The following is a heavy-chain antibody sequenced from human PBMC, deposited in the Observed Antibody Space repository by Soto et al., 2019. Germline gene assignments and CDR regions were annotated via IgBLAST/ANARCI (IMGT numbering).Heavy chain of an antibody. CDR2: IGGSGSST. Sequence: GGSLRLSCAASGFAFRNYAMTWVRQASGKGLEWVSAIGGSGSSTYYADFVMGRFTISRDNSKNTLYLQMNSPRAEDTAVYYCARDGNGDYCTVRYYCYGMDFWGQRTTVTVS. V-gene: IGHV3-23*01. J-gene: IGHJ6*02. CDR1: GFAFRNYA. D-gene: IGHD2-8*01. CDR3: ARDGNGDYCTVRYYCYGMDF.